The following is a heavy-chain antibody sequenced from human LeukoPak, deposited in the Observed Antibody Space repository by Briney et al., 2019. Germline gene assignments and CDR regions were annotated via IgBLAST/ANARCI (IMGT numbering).Heavy chain of an antibody. CDR2: INHSGST. D-gene: IGHD6-13*01. Sequence: PSETLSLTCAVYGGSFSGYYWSWIRQPPGKGLEWIGEINHSGSTNYNPSLKSRVTISVDTSKNQFSLKLSSATAADTAVYYCARGAWGYSSSPFDYWGQGTLVTVSS. CDR1: GGSFSGYY. CDR3: ARGAWGYSSSPFDY. V-gene: IGHV4-34*01. J-gene: IGHJ4*02.